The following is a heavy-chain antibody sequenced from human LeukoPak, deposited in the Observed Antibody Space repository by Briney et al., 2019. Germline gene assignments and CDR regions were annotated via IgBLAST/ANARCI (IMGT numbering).Heavy chain of an antibody. V-gene: IGHV4-30-4*01. CDR1: VGSISSGDYY. D-gene: IGHD4-17*01. J-gene: IGHJ4*02. CDR3: ARHMYTVTTYLCDF. Sequence: SETLSLTCTVSVGSISSGDYYGRWIRQPPGEGLEWIGYIYYSGSTYYNPSLKSRVTISIDTSKNQFSLKLSSVAAADTAVYYCARHMYTVTTYLCDFWGQGTLVTVSS. CDR2: IYYSGST.